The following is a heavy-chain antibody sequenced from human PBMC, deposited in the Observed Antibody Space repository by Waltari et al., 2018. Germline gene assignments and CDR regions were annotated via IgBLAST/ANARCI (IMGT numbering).Heavy chain of an antibody. J-gene: IGHJ3*02. CDR3: ARDLGGVNHFGWFLSI. CDR2: AYYTGGT. V-gene: IGHV4-59*11. Sequence: QVQLQESGPGLVKPSETLSLTCTTSGDSFNNHHWAWTRQPPGKGLEWIGDAYYTGGTNYNPSLRSGLTISVETSKNQFTLNLNSVTAADTAVYYWARDLGGVNHFGWFLSIWGPGTRVTVSS. CDR1: GDSFNNHH. D-gene: IGHD3-9*01.